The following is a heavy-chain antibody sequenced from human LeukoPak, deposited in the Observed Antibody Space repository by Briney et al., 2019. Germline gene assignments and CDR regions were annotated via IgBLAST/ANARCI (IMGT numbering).Heavy chain of an antibody. CDR3: AREASGTRGYYYYGLDV. CDR1: GGTLSSYA. CDR2: IIPMYGTT. V-gene: IGHV1-69*13. Sequence: ASAKVSCTASGGTLSSYAINWVRQAPGQGLEWMGLIIPMYGTTYYAQKFEGRVAISADESTGTAYLEVSSLRSDDTAVYYCAREASGTRGYYYYGLDVWGGGTTVIVSS. J-gene: IGHJ6*04. D-gene: IGHD6-13*01.